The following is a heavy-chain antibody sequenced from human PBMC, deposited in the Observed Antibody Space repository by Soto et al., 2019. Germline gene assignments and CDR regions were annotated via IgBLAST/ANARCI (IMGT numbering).Heavy chain of an antibody. J-gene: IGHJ3*02. D-gene: IGHD5-12*01. CDR3: ARDHNGFNTAFDI. CDR2: VYSCGRT. Sequence: QLQLQESGPGLVRPSQTLSLTCSVSGGSITSGGYYWGWIRQLPGKGLEWVAYVYSCGRTYYNPSLESRLSISLDTSTNQFSLILRSVTVADTAIYYCARDHNGFNTAFDIWGQGAMVTVSS. V-gene: IGHV4-31*03. CDR1: GGSITSGGYY.